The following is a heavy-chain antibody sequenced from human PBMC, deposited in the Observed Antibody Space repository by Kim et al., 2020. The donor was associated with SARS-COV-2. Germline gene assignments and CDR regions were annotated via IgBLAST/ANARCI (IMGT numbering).Heavy chain of an antibody. Sequence: ASVKVSCKASGYTFTSYYMHWVRQAPGQGLEWMGIINPSGGSTSYAQKFQGRVTMTRDTSTSTVYMELSSLRSEDTAVYYCARGASVGYFDWLHTFDYWGQGTLVTVSS. D-gene: IGHD3-9*01. CDR1: GYTFTSYY. V-gene: IGHV1-46*01. CDR3: ARGASVGYFDWLHTFDY. J-gene: IGHJ4*02. CDR2: INPSGGST.